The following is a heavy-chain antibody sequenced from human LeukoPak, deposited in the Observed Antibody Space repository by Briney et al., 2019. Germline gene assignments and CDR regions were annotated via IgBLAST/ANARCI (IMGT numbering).Heavy chain of an antibody. CDR1: GFTFSSYG. CDR3: AKPSSGPYDRSGYYGY. CDR2: ISYDGSNK. Sequence: GRSLRLSCAASGFTFSSYGMHWVRQAPGKGLEWVAVISYDGSNKYYADSVKGRFTISRDNSKNTLYLQMNSLRAEGTAVYYCAKPSSGPYDRSGYYGYWGQGTLVTVSS. V-gene: IGHV3-30*18. J-gene: IGHJ4*02. D-gene: IGHD3-22*01.